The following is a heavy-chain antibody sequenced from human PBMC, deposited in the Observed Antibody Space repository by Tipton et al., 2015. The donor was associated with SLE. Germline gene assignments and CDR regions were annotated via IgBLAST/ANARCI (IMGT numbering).Heavy chain of an antibody. CDR1: GGSISSYY. Sequence: TLSLTCTVSGGSISSYYWSWIRQPPGKGLEWIGYLSDSGSTNYNPSLKSRVTISVDTSRNQFSLKLSSVSAADTAVYYCARGSLGRHYDIVTGHTYYYFYYMDVWGKGTTVTVSS. V-gene: IGHV4-59*01. D-gene: IGHD3-9*01. CDR3: ARGSLGRHYDIVTGHTYYYFYYMDV. CDR2: LSDSGST. J-gene: IGHJ6*03.